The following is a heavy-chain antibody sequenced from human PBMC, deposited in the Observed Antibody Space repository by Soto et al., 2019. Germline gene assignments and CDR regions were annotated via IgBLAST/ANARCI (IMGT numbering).Heavy chain of an antibody. Sequence: QLRLQESGPGLVKPSETLSLTCTVSGGSSSSSSYYWGWIRQPPGKGLEWIGSMYYSGNTYYTPSLKSRVTVSVDTSKNHFSLKLSSVTAADTAMYYCARQPYDSSGYYYGTWGQGTLVTVSS. V-gene: IGHV4-39*01. CDR3: ARQPYDSSGYYYGT. CDR2: MYYSGNT. CDR1: GGSSSSSSYY. D-gene: IGHD3-22*01. J-gene: IGHJ5*02.